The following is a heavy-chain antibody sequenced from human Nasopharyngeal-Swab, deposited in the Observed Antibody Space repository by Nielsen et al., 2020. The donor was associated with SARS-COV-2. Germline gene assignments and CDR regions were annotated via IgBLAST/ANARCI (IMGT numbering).Heavy chain of an antibody. D-gene: IGHD3-3*01. CDR2: VDPSGGST. Sequence: VRQAPGKGLEWVSTVDPSGGSTYYADSVRGRFTISRDNSKNALYLQMNSLRVEDTAIYYCVKSNFIDDWGQGAQVTVSS. V-gene: IGHV3-23*01. J-gene: IGHJ4*02. CDR3: VKSNFIDD.